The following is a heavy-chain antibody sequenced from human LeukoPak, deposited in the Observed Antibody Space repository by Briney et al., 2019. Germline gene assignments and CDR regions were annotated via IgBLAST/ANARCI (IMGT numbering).Heavy chain of an antibody. D-gene: IGHD3-22*01. CDR3: ARVPNYYDSSGLRFDY. V-gene: IGHV2-5*02. J-gene: IGHJ4*02. CDR2: VYWDDDK. Sequence: SGPTLVKPTQTLTLTCTFSGFSLSSRGVGVGWIRHPPGKAVEWLALVYWDDDKRYSPSLKSRLTITKDTSKNQVVLTMTNLDPVDTATYYCARVPNYYDSSGLRFDYWGQGTLVTVSS. CDR1: GFSLSSRGVG.